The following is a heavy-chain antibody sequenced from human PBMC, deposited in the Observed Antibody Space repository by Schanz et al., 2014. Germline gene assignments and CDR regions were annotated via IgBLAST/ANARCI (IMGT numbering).Heavy chain of an antibody. CDR3: ERFQSPHQPFDY. J-gene: IGHJ4*02. Sequence: DVQLLESGGGVVQPGGSLRLSCAASGFTFSTYWMSWVRQAPGKGLEWVANIKEDGSQKYYLDSVKGRFTISRDNAKNSLYLQMNSLRAEDTAVYYCERFQSPHQPFDYWGQGTLVTVSS. V-gene: IGHV3-7*01. CDR2: IKEDGSQK. D-gene: IGHD2-2*01. CDR1: GFTFSTYW.